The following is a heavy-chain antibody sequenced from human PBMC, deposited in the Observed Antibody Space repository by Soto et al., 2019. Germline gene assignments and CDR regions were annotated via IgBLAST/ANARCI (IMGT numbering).Heavy chain of an antibody. CDR2: ISAYNGNT. Sequence: QVQLVQSGAEVKKPGASVKVSCKASGYTFTSYGISWVRQAPGQGLEWMGWISAYNGNTNYAQKLQGRVTMTTDTSTSTAYRELRSLRSDDTAVYYCAGDCSSTSCYPTYYYYGMDVWGQGTTVTVSS. CDR3: AGDCSSTSCYPTYYYYGMDV. V-gene: IGHV1-18*01. D-gene: IGHD2-2*01. CDR1: GYTFTSYG. J-gene: IGHJ6*02.